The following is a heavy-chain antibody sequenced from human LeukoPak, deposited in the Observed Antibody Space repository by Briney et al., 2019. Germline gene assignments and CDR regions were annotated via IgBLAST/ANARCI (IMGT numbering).Heavy chain of an antibody. J-gene: IGHJ5*02. Sequence: GGSLRLSCAASGFXFSSYGIHWVRQAPGKGLEWVAVIWYDGSHKFYGGSVKGRFTISRDNSKNTLFLQMDSLRADDTAVYYCAKTWYGSGSYYPIFDPWGQGTLVTVSS. CDR1: GFXFSSYG. D-gene: IGHD3-10*01. V-gene: IGHV3-33*06. CDR2: IWYDGSHK. CDR3: AKTWYGSGSYYPIFDP.